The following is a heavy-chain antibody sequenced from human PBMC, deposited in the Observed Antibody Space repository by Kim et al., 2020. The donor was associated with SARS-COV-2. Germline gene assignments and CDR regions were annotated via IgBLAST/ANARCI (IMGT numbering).Heavy chain of an antibody. J-gene: IGHJ4*02. CDR2: ISSSGSTI. Sequence: GGSLRLSCAASGFTFSSYEMNWVRQAPGKGLEWVSYISSSGSTIYYADSVKGRFTISRDNAKNSLYLQMNSLRAEDTAVYYCARDQAYDSSGLLLGSSDYWGQGTLVTVSS. CDR1: GFTFSSYE. V-gene: IGHV3-48*03. D-gene: IGHD3-22*01. CDR3: ARDQAYDSSGLLLGSSDY.